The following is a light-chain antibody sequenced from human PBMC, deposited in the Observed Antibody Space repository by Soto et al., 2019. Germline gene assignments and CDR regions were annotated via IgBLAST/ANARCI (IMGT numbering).Light chain of an antibody. CDR2: AAS. J-gene: IGKJ4*01. Sequence: DIQMTQSPSSVSASAGDRVTITCRASQGISSWLAWYQQKPGKAPIXLIYAASSLQSGVPSRFSVSGSGTDLTLNISSLQPEDGETYDGQQLNTYPVTFGGGTKVDIK. V-gene: IGKV1-12*01. CDR3: QQLNTYPVT. CDR1: QGISSW.